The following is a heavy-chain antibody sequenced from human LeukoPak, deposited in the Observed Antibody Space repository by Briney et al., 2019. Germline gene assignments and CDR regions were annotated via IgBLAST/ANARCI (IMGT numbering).Heavy chain of an antibody. Sequence: GGSLRLSCAASGFTFSSYGMHWVRQAPGKGLEWVAVIWYDGSNKYYADSVKGRFTISRDNSENTLYLQMSGLRAEDTAIYYCAKGTGDTAYYFDFWGQGVLVTVSS. V-gene: IGHV3-33*06. J-gene: IGHJ4*02. CDR1: GFTFSSYG. D-gene: IGHD7-27*01. CDR2: IWYDGSNK. CDR3: AKGTGDTAYYFDF.